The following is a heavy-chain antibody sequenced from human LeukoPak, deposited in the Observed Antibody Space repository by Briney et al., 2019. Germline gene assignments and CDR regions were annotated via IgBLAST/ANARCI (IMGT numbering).Heavy chain of an antibody. CDR3: ARSATRFRHLDGYNQFDC. D-gene: IGHD5-24*01. V-gene: IGHV1-18*01. CDR2: ISAYNGNT. Sequence: ASVKVSCKASGYTFTSYGISWVRQAPGQGLEWMGWISAYNGNTNYAQKLQGRVTKTTDTSTSTAYMELRSLRSDDTAVYYCARSATRFRHLDGYNQFDCWGQGTLVTVSS. CDR1: GYTFTSYG. J-gene: IGHJ4*02.